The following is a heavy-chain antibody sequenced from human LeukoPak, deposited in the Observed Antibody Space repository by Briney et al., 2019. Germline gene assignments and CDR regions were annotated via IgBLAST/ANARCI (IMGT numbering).Heavy chain of an antibody. Sequence: GGSLRLSCAASGFTFDHYAMHWVRQAPGRGLGWVSGINWNSGGVGYADSLKGRFTISRDNAKNSLYLQMNSLRPEDTALYYCVKGFCSTITCYGLDPWGHGILVTVSS. CDR3: VKGFCSTITCYGLDP. CDR1: GFTFDHYA. J-gene: IGHJ5*02. V-gene: IGHV3-9*01. CDR2: INWNSGGV. D-gene: IGHD2-2*01.